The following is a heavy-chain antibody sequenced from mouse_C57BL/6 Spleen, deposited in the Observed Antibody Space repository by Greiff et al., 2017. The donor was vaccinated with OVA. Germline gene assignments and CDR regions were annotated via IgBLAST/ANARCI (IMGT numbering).Heavy chain of an antibody. Sequence: QVQLKESGAELVRPGASVTLSCKASGYTFTDYEMHWVKQTPVHGLEWIGAIDPETGGTAYNQKFKGKAILTADKSSSTAYMELRSLTSEDSAVYYCTRETSYYYWGQGTTLTVSS. J-gene: IGHJ2*01. D-gene: IGHD1-1*01. CDR3: TRETSYYY. V-gene: IGHV1-15*01. CDR1: GYTFTDYE. CDR2: IDPETGGT.